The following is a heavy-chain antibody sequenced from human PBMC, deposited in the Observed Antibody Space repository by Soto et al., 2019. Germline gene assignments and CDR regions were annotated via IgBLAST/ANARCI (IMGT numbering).Heavy chain of an antibody. D-gene: IGHD3-9*01. CDR2: IYYSGST. J-gene: IGHJ3*01. CDR1: GGSISSGGYY. Sequence: PSETLSLTCTVSGGSISSGGYYWSWIRQHPGKGLEWIGYIYYSGSTYYNPSLKSRVTISVDTSKNQLSLKLSSVTAADTSVYYCARDPVLRYFDWLTPPVVWGQGTMVTVSS. CDR3: ARDPVLRYFDWLTPPVV. V-gene: IGHV4-31*03.